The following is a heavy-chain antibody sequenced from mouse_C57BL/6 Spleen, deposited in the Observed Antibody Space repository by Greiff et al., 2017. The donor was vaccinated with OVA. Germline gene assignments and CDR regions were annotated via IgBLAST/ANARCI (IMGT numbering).Heavy chain of an antibody. J-gene: IGHJ4*01. D-gene: IGHD1-3*01. V-gene: IGHV1-76*01. CDR3: ARSSSGDFYYAMDY. CDR1: GYTFTDYY. CDR2: IYPGSGNT. Sequence: QVQLQQSGAELVRPGASVKLSCKASGYTFTDYYINWVKQRPGQGLEWIARIYPGSGNTYYNEKFKGKATLTAEKSSSTAYMQLSSLTSEDSAVYFCARSSSGDFYYAMDYWGQGTSVTVSS.